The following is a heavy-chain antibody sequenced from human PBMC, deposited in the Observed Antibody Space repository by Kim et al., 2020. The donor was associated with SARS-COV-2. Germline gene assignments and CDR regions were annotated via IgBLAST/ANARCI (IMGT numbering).Heavy chain of an antibody. D-gene: IGHD3-10*01. CDR3: ARESVEYYYPVYYYYGMDV. V-gene: IGHV3-66*01. Sequence: GGSLRLSCAASGFTVSSNYMSWVRQAPGKGLEWVSVIYSGGSTYYADSVKGRFTISRDNSKNTLYLQMNSLRAEDTAVYYCARESVEYYYPVYYYYGMDVWGQGTTVTVSS. J-gene: IGHJ6*02. CDR2: IYSGGST. CDR1: GFTVSSNY.